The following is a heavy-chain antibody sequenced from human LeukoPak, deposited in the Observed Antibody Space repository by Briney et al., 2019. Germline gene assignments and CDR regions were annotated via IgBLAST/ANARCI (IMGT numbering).Heavy chain of an antibody. CDR3: ARRCRSNSCLQS. V-gene: IGHV3-11*04. CDR1: GFTFLSDYY. J-gene: IGHJ4*02. CDR2: ISSSGDTK. D-gene: IGHD3-16*01. Sequence: GGSLRLSCAASGFTFLSDYYVSWIRQAPGKGLEWVSYISSSGDTKHYADSVKGRFTISRDNAKKSLYLQMNSLRAEDTAVYYCARRCRSNSCLQSWGQGTLVTVSS.